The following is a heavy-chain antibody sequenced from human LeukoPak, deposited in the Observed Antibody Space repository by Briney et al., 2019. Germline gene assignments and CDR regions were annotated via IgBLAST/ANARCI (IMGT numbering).Heavy chain of an antibody. D-gene: IGHD3-10*01. CDR2: ISGSGGST. Sequence: ETLSLTCAVSGGSISSSNWWSWVRQPPGKGLEWVSGISGSGGSTYYADSVKGRFTISRDNSKNTLYLQMNSLRAEDTAVYYCARALWFGEFLFDYWGQGTLVTVSS. J-gene: IGHJ4*02. CDR3: ARALWFGEFLFDY. V-gene: IGHV3-23*01. CDR1: GGSISSSN.